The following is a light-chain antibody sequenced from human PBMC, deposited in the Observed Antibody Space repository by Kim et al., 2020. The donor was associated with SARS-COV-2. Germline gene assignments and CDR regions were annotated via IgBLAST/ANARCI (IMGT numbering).Light chain of an antibody. CDR2: GVS. CDR1: SSDVVCYTY. V-gene: IGLV2-14*03. CDR3: SSYTSSSTVV. J-gene: IGLJ2*01. Sequence: GQSTTSSCTVTSSDVVCYTYVSCNQRHPGKAPKLLIYGVSNRPSGVSNRFSGSKSGNTASLPIAGRQAEVEADYNCSSYTSSSTVVFGGGTQRTFL.